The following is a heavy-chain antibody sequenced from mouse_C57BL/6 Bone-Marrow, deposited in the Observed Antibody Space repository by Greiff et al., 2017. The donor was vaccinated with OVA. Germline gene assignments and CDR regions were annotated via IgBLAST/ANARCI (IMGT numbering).Heavy chain of an antibody. CDR3: ARKDDYDAWFAY. V-gene: IGHV2-9-1*01. Sequence: VQLQQSGPGLVAPSQSLSITCTVSGFSLTSYAISWVRQPPGTGLEWLGVIWTGGGTNYNSALKSRLSISKDNSKRQVFLKMNSLQTEDTARYYCARKDDYDAWFAYWGQGTLVTVSA. CDR2: IWTGGGT. J-gene: IGHJ3*01. D-gene: IGHD2-4*01. CDR1: GFSLTSYA.